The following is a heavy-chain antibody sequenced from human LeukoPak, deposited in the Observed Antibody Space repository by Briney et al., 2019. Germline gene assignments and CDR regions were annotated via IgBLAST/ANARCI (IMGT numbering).Heavy chain of an antibody. D-gene: IGHD3-3*01. CDR1: GGSFSGYY. J-gene: IGHJ5*02. Sequence: PSETLSLTCAVYGGSFSGYYWSWIRQPPGKGLEWIGEINHSGSTNNNPSLKGGVSISVATAKNKFSLKLRSVTAADTAVYCCASYGVVTTNNWFDPWGQGTLVTVSS. CDR2: INHSGST. CDR3: ASYGVVTTNNWFDP. V-gene: IGHV4-34*01.